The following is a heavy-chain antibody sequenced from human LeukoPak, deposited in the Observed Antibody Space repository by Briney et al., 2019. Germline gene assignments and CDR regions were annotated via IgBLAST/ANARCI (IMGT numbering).Heavy chain of an antibody. D-gene: IGHD3-3*01. CDR1: GFTFSSYA. Sequence: AGSLTLSCTASGFTFSSYAMSWVRQPPGKGLEWVSAISGSGGSTYYADSVKGRFTISRDNSKNTLYLQMTSLRAEDTAVYYCAKDLLYDFWSWGQGTLVTVSS. J-gene: IGHJ4*02. V-gene: IGHV3-23*01. CDR2: ISGSGGST. CDR3: AKDLLYDFWS.